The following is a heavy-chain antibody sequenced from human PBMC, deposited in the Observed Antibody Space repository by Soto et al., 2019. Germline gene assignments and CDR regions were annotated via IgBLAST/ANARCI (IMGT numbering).Heavy chain of an antibody. D-gene: IGHD6-19*01. CDR2: ISWNSGTT. Sequence: EMRLVESGGALAKPGGSLRLSCEASGFSFEEYAMNWVRQGPGKGLEWVARISWNSGTTHYADSVKGRFAISRDNGKNIVYLEMNGLRIEDTALYYCAKDNLRSGLGNWFDPWGQGTWVSVSS. CDR1: GFSFEEYA. CDR3: AKDNLRSGLGNWFDP. V-gene: IGHV3-9*01. J-gene: IGHJ5*02.